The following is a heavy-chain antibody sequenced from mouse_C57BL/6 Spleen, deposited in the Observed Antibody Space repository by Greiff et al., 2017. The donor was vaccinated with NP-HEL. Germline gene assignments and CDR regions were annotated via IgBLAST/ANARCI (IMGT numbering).Heavy chain of an antibody. J-gene: IGHJ3*01. CDR2: ISDGGSYT. D-gene: IGHD1-1*01. V-gene: IGHV5-4*01. CDR1: GFTFSSYA. CDR3: ARDRGLLEGFAY. Sequence: EVHLVESGGGLVKPGGSLKLSCAASGFTFSSYAMSWVRQTPEKRLEWVATISDGGSYTYYPDNVKGRFTISRDNAKNNLYLQMSHLKSEDTAMYYCARDRGLLEGFAYWGQGTLVTVSA.